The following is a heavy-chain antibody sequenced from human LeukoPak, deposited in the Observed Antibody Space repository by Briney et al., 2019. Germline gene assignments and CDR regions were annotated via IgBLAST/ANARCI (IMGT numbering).Heavy chain of an antibody. J-gene: IGHJ2*01. CDR2: ISNGDSYI. Sequence: KTRGSLRLSCAASGFTFSSYSMNWVRQAPGKGLEWVSSISNGDSYIYYADSVKGRSTISRDNAKNSLYLQMNSLRADDTAVYYCARAGGDSSGWYVYWYFDLWGRGALVTVSS. CDR1: GFTFSSYS. V-gene: IGHV3-21*01. CDR3: ARAGGDSSGWYVYWYFDL. D-gene: IGHD6-19*01.